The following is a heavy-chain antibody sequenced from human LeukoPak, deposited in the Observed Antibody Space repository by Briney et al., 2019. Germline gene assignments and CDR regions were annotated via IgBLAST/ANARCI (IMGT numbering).Heavy chain of an antibody. V-gene: IGHV3-23*01. CDR1: GFTFSNAW. Sequence: GGSLRLSCAASGFTFSNAWMTWVRQVPGKGLEWVSHISGSGGSSYHVDSVKGRFTISRDNSKNTLYLQMNSLRAEDTAVYYCARLGRYADYWGQGTLVTVSS. J-gene: IGHJ4*02. D-gene: IGHD3-16*01. CDR3: ARLGRYADY. CDR2: ISGSGGSS.